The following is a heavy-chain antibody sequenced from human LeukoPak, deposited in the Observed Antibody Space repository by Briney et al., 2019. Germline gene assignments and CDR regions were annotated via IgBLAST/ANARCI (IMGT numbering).Heavy chain of an antibody. J-gene: IGHJ4*02. D-gene: IGHD3-10*01. CDR3: ASLYGSGSYYPSDY. V-gene: IGHV4-59*12. CDR2: IYYSGST. Sequence: PSETLSLTCTVSGGSLSSYYWSWIRQPPGKGLEWIGYIYYSGSTNYTPSLKSRVTISVDTSKNQFSLKLSSVTAADTAVYYCASLYGSGSYYPSDYWGQGTLVTVSS. CDR1: GGSLSSYY.